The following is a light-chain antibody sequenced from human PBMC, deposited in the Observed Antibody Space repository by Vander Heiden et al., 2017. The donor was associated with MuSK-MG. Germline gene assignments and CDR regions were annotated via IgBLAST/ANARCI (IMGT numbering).Light chain of an antibody. CDR3: QQSDSIAWA. CDR1: HNINRY. V-gene: IGKV1-39*01. CDR2: AAS. J-gene: IGKJ1*01. Sequence: IKKTQSPSSLSAFVGDRVTITCRASHNINRYVNWYQQKPGKAPKILIYAASSLQSGVPSRFSGSGSGTDFTLTISSLQPEDFATYYCQQSDSIAWAFGQGTKVEIK.